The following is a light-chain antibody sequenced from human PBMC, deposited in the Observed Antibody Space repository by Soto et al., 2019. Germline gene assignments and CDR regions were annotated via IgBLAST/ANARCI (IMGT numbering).Light chain of an antibody. CDR2: AAS. CDR3: QQSNSRPRT. Sequence: MTQSPATLSVSPGDRATLSCRASQGVSSNLAWYQQKPGQVPKLLIYAASTRPSGIPARFSGSGSGTEFTLTISSLQPEDFATYYCQQSNSRPRTFGQGTKVDIK. CDR1: QGVSSN. J-gene: IGKJ1*01. V-gene: IGKV3-15*01.